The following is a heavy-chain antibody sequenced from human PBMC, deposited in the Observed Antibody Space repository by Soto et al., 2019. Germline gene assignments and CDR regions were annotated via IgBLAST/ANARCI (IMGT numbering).Heavy chain of an antibody. CDR3: ASGTNGAFFVY. V-gene: IGHV3-11*01. CDR2: ISSRASTI. D-gene: IGHD2-8*01. Sequence: QVPLVESGGGLVKPGGSLRLSCAASGFTFSNYYMSWIRQAPGKGLEWVSYISSRASTIFYADSVKGRFTISRDNVKNPLYLEMNSLRADDTAVYYCASGTNGAFFVYWGQGILVAVSS. CDR1: GFTFSNYY. J-gene: IGHJ4*02.